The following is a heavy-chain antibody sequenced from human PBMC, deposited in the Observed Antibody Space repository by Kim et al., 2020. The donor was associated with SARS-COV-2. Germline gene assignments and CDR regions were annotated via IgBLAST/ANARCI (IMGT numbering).Heavy chain of an antibody. CDR3: ARGRAGVVPAPILGIGPHYYNYGMDV. D-gene: IGHD2-2*02. J-gene: IGHJ6*02. Sequence: SETLSLTCAVYGGSLSGYYWSWIRQPPGKGLEWIGEINHSGSTNYNPSLKSRVTISVDTSKNRFSLKLSSVSAADTAIYYCARGRAGVVPAPILGIGPHYYNYGMDVWGQGTTVTVSS. CDR2: INHSGST. CDR1: GGSLSGYY. V-gene: IGHV4-34*01.